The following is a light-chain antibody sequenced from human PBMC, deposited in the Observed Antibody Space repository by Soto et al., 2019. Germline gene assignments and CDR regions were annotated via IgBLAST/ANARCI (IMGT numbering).Light chain of an antibody. V-gene: IGLV2-23*01. J-gene: IGLJ2*01. CDR3: CSYAGSSTLE. Sequence: QSALTQPASVSGSPGQSITISCTGTSSDVGSYNLVSWYRQHPGKAPKLMIYEGSKRPSGVSNRFSGSKSGNTASLTISGLQAEDEADYYCCSYAGSSTLEFGGGTQLTVL. CDR2: EGS. CDR1: SSDVGSYNL.